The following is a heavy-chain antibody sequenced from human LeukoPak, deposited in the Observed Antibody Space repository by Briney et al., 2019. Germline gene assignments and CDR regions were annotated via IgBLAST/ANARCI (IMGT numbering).Heavy chain of an antibody. CDR3: ARDHYDILTGPPDWYFDL. V-gene: IGHV3-23*01. J-gene: IGHJ2*01. D-gene: IGHD3-9*01. CDR2: ISGSGGST. Sequence: GGSLRLSCAASGFTFSSYAMSWVRQAPGKGLEWVSAISGSGGSTYYADSVKGRFTISRDNSKNTLYLQMNSLRAEDTAVYYCARDHYDILTGPPDWYFDLWGRGTLVTVSS. CDR1: GFTFSSYA.